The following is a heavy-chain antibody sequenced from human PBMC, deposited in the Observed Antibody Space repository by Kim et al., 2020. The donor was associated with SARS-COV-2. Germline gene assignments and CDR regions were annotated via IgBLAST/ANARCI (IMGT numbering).Heavy chain of an antibody. Sequence: GGSLRLSCAASGFTFSSYAMSWVRQAPGKGLEWVSAISGSGGSTYYADSVKGRFTISRDNSKNTLYLQMNSLRAEDTAVYYCANLRPNVDTAMDYFDYWGQGTLVTVSS. D-gene: IGHD5-18*01. CDR1: GFTFSSYA. CDR3: ANLRPNVDTAMDYFDY. CDR2: ISGSGGST. V-gene: IGHV3-23*01. J-gene: IGHJ4*02.